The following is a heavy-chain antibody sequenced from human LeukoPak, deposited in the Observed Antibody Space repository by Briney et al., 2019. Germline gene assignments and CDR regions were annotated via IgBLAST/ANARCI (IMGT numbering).Heavy chain of an antibody. D-gene: IGHD3-10*01. J-gene: IGHJ4*02. CDR1: GFIFSFYA. CDR3: AREIFGSGSYPDC. Sequence: GGSLRLSCAASGFIFSFYAMHWVRQAPGKGLEWVALIWHDASHKFYTDSVKGRFTISRDNSKNTVFLQMNSLTAEDTAVYYCAREIFGSGSYPDCWGQGTLVTVSS. V-gene: IGHV3-33*01. CDR2: IWHDASHK.